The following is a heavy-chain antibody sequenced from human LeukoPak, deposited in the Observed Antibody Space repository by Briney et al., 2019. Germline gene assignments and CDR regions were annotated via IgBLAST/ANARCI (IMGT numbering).Heavy chain of an antibody. Sequence: ASVKVSCKASGYTFTNFDINWVRQATGQGLEWMGWMNPKTGNTGSAQKFQGRVTITGNTSISTAYMELSSLRSEVTAVYYCVKIYYSNAFDIWGQGTMVTVSS. CDR3: VKIYYSNAFDI. CDR2: MNPKTGNT. CDR1: GYTFTNFD. J-gene: IGHJ3*02. D-gene: IGHD4-11*01. V-gene: IGHV1-8*01.